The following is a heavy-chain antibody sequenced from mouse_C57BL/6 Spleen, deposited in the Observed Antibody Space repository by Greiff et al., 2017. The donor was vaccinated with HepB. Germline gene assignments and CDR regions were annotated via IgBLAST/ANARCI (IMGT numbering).Heavy chain of an antibody. Sequence: EVKLMESGGGLVQPKGSLKLSCAASGFSFNTYAMNWVRQAPGKGLEWVARIRSKSNNYATYYADSVKDRFTISRDDSESMLYLQMNNLKTEDTAMYYCVGGTTVVAPFDYWGQGTTLTVSS. CDR1: GFSFNTYA. D-gene: IGHD1-1*01. CDR2: IRSKSNNYAT. CDR3: VGGTTVVAPFDY. V-gene: IGHV10-1*01. J-gene: IGHJ2*01.